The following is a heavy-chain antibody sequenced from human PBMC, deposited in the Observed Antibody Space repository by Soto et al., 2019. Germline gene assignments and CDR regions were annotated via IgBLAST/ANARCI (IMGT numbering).Heavy chain of an antibody. CDR1: GGSISSGDYY. Sequence: PSETLSLTCTVSGGSISSGDYYWSWICQPPGKGLEWIGYIYYGGSTYYNPSLKSRVTISVETSKSQFSLKLSSVTAADTAVYYCAGGDYYHSSGYYFYYYTMDVWGQGTTVTVSS. CDR3: AGGDYYHSSGYYFYYYTMDV. D-gene: IGHD3-22*01. CDR2: IYYGGST. V-gene: IGHV4-30-4*01. J-gene: IGHJ6*02.